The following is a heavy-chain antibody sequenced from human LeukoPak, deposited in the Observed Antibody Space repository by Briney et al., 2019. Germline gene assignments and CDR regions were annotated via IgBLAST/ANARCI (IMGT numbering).Heavy chain of an antibody. V-gene: IGHV1-18*01. D-gene: IGHD2-2*02. Sequence: EASVKVSCKASGYTFTSNGISWVRQAPGQGLEWMGWISAYNGNTNYEQKLQGRVTMTTDTSTSTAYMELRSLRSDDTAVYYCARAGIVVVPAAIVSNWFDPWGQGTLVTVSS. CDR2: ISAYNGNT. CDR1: GYTFTSNG. CDR3: ARAGIVVVPAAIVSNWFDP. J-gene: IGHJ5*02.